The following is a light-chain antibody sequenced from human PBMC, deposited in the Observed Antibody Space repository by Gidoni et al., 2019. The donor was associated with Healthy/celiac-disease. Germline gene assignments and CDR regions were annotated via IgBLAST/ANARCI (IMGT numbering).Light chain of an antibody. J-gene: IGLJ2*01. CDR1: TSYIGGYNY. CDR2: DVS. CDR3: SSYTSSSTLV. Sequence: QSALTQPASVSVSPGQSITISCTGTTSYIGGYNYLSWYQQHPGKAPKLMIYDVSNRPSGVSNRVSGSKSGNTASLTISGLQDEDEADYYCSSYTSSSTLVFGGGTKLTVL. V-gene: IGLV2-14*03.